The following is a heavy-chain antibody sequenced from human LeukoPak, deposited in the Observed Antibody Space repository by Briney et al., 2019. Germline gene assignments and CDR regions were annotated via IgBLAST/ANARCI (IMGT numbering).Heavy chain of an antibody. CDR2: ISWNSGSI. CDR1: GFTFDDYA. D-gene: IGHD1-26*01. J-gene: IGHJ6*03. CDR3: AKASGSYDYYYMDV. Sequence: PGGSLRLSCAASGFTFDDYAMHWVRQVPGKGLEWVSGISWNSGSIGYADSVKGRFTISRDNAKNSLYLQMNSLRAEAMALYYCAKASGSYDYYYMDVWGKGTTVTVSS. V-gene: IGHV3-9*03.